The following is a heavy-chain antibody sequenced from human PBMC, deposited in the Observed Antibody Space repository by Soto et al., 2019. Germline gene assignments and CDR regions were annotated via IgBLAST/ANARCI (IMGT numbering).Heavy chain of an antibody. CDR2: ISYDGSNK. V-gene: IGHV3-30*18. D-gene: IGHD2-8*01. CDR3: AKDSIVLMVYAIRGGFDY. Sequence: VAVISYDGSNKYYADSVKGRFTISRDNSKNTLYLQMNSLRAEDTAVYYCAKDSIVLMVYAIRGGFDYWGQGTLVTVSS. J-gene: IGHJ4*02.